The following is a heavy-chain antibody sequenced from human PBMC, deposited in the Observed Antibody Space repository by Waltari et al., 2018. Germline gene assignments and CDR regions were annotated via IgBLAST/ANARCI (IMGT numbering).Heavy chain of an antibody. CDR1: GFAFSSFS. J-gene: IGHJ6*02. V-gene: IGHV3-30*17. CDR3: ARDIAGGGMDV. Sequence: QIQLGESGGGVVQPEKSLRPSCTASGFAFSSFSVPWVRQAPGMGLEWVAVIAEDGSRKHYADSVQGRLSISRDNSKNMLYLQMNSLRGDDTAIYYCARDIAGGGMDVWGQGTTVTVSS. CDR2: IAEDGSRK. D-gene: IGHD2-15*01.